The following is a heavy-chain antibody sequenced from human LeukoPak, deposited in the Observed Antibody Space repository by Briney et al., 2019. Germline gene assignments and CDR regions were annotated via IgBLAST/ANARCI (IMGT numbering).Heavy chain of an antibody. CDR2: IIPIFGTA. V-gene: IGHV1-69*13. J-gene: IGHJ4*02. CDR1: GGTFSSYA. CDR3: ARDRRYYDSSGPLT. Sequence: ASVKVSCKASGGTFSSYAISWVRQAPGQGLEWMGGIIPIFGTANYAQKFQGRATITADESTSTAYMELSSLRSEDTAVYYCARDRRYYDSSGPLTWGQGTLVTVSS. D-gene: IGHD3-22*01.